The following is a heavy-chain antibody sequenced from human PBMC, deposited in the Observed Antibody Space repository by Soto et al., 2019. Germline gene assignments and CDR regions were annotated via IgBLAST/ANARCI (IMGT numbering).Heavy chain of an antibody. CDR2: IYYSGST. V-gene: IGHV4-30-4*01. Sequence: SETLSLTCTVSGGSISSCDYYWSWIRQPPGKGLEWIGYIYYSGSTYYNPSLKSRVTISVDTSKNQFSLKLSSVTAADTAVYYFARERPDGAMLDPWGQGTLVTVSS. CDR3: ARERPDGAMLDP. CDR1: GGSISSCDYY. D-gene: IGHD6-6*01. J-gene: IGHJ5*02.